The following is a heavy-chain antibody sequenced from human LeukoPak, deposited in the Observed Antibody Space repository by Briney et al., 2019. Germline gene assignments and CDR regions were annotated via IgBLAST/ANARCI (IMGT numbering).Heavy chain of an antibody. J-gene: IGHJ4*02. CDR2: IYYSGST. V-gene: IGHV4-39*01. CDR3: ARHVLDCTAGPSYSGSFDF. Sequence: SGTLSLTCTVSGGSIGSPNYYWAWIRQTPGKGLEWIGSIYYSGSTYYNPSLKTRVTVSVDTSKNQFSLKMRFVTVADTSMYYCARHVLDCTAGPSYSGSFDFWGQGTLVTVSS. D-gene: IGHD1-26*01. CDR1: GGSIGSPNYY.